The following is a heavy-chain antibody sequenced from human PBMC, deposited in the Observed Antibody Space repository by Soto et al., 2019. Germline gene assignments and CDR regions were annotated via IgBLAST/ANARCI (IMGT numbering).Heavy chain of an antibody. CDR2: DYSDSA. V-gene: IGHV4-59*08. CDR1: GASVSSHH. Sequence: QVQLQESGPGVVKPSETLSLTCTVSGASVSSHHWTWIRQPPGKGLEWIGDYSDSASYSPSRKSRVTISADTPKNQFSLNLSSVTAADTAVYYCAAYRRGEGGRGYWGQGTRVTVSS. D-gene: IGHD6-19*01. J-gene: IGHJ4*02. CDR3: AAYRRGEGGRGY.